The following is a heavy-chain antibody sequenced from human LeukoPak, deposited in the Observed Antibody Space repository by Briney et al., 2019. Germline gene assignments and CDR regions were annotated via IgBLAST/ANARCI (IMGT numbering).Heavy chain of an antibody. Sequence: SETLSLTCAVSGGSISSDHWWSWVRQPPGKSLEWIGEIFHIGVTNNKPSLKSRVSMSVDNSRHQFSLNLRSVTAADTAVYFCARGGRSAFDIWGPGTKVIVSS. J-gene: IGHJ3*02. CDR1: GGSISSDHW. D-gene: IGHD1-26*01. V-gene: IGHV4-4*02. CDR3: ARGGRSAFDI. CDR2: IFHIGVT.